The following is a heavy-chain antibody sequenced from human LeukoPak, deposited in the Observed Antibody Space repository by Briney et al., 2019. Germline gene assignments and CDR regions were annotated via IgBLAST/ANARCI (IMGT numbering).Heavy chain of an antibody. CDR2: IYSGGST. CDR1: GFTVSSNY. CDR3: ARERWYSSGWPGDYYYYGMDV. V-gene: IGHV3-53*04. Sequence: GGSLRLSCAASGFTVSSNYMSWVRQAPGKGLEWVSVIYSGGSTYYADSVKGRFTISRHNSKNTLYLQMNSLRAEDTAAYYCARERWYSSGWPGDYYYYGMDVWGQGTTVTVSS. D-gene: IGHD6-19*01. J-gene: IGHJ6*02.